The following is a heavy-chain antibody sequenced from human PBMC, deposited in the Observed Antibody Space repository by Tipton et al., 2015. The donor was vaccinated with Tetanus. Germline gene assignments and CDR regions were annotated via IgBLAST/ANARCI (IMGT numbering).Heavy chain of an antibody. Sequence: LRLSCTVSGGSISSSSYYWGWIRQPPGKGLEWIGTIYYSGSTYYNPSLKSRVTISVDTSSSQFSLRLTSVTAADTAVYFCAGVLRSESVGWFDPWGQGTLVTVPS. V-gene: IGHV4-39*07. CDR3: AGVLRSESVGWFDP. D-gene: IGHD3-3*01. J-gene: IGHJ5*02. CDR1: GGSISSSSYY. CDR2: IYYSGST.